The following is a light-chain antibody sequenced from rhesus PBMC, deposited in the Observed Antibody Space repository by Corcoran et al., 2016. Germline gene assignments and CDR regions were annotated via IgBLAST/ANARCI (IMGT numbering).Light chain of an antibody. CDR3: QETSNFFT. V-gene: IGKV3-31*02. J-gene: IGKJ3*01. Sequence: VMTQSPATLSLSPGETATISCRTSQSVSSYLAWYQQKPGQAPRLLIYGASNRATGIPDRFSGSGSGTDFTLTISSLEPEDFAVYYCQETSNFFTFGPGTELDIK. CDR1: QSVSSY. CDR2: GAS.